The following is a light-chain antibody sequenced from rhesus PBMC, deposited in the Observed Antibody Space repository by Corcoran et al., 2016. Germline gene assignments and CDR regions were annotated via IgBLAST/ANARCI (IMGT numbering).Light chain of an antibody. CDR2: KVT. V-gene: IGKV2S3*01. Sequence: DIVMTQTPLSLPVTPGEPASISCRYRQSLLHSNGNTYLHWYLQKPGQSQRLLIYKVTNRESGVPDRVRGSGSGTDFTLKISRLGPEDVGVYYCMQSTKEFTFGPGTKLDIK. CDR3: MQSTKEFT. J-gene: IGKJ3*01. CDR1: QSLLHSNGNTY.